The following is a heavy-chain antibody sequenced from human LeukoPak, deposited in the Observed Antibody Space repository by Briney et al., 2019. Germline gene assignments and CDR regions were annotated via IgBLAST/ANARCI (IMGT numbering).Heavy chain of an antibody. D-gene: IGHD3-10*01. CDR1: GFTFSSYW. CDR3: ARESGYRGSGFDP. CDR2: IKSDGSST. Sequence: PGGSLRLSCAASGFTFSSYWMHWVRQAPGKGLVWVSRIKSDGSSTSYADSVKGRFTISRDNPKNTLYLQMKSLRADETAVFDCARESGYRGSGFDPWGQGTLVTVSS. V-gene: IGHV3-74*01. J-gene: IGHJ5*02.